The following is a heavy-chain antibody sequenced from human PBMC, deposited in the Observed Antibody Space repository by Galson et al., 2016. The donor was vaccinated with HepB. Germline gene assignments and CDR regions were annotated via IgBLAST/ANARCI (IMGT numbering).Heavy chain of an antibody. V-gene: IGHV3-23*01. J-gene: IGHJ6*02. CDR3: AKGPYDVYSGPDYYDMDV. CDR2: INENGGHT. Sequence: SLRLSCAASGFTFNKYAMSWVRQAPGKGLEWVSSINENGGHTYYADSVKGRFTISRDNSKNTLYLQMNSLRAEDTAVYYCAKGPYDVYSGPDYYDMDVWGQGTTVTVSS. D-gene: IGHD3-3*01. CDR1: GFTFNKYA.